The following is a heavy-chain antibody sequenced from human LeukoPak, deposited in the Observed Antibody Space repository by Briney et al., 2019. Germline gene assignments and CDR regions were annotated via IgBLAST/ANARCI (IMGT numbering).Heavy chain of an antibody. CDR2: INPNTGAT. V-gene: IGHV1-2*02. D-gene: IGHD6-19*01. CDR3: ARDRVGSGWPRPWYFEF. CDR1: GYTFTGYY. Sequence: ASVKVSCKPSGYTFTGYYLHWVRQPPGQGLEWMGWINPNTGATIYAEKFQGRVTMTRDTSIDTAHMEMRSLRSDDTAGYYCARDRVGSGWPRPWYFEFWGQGTLITVSS. J-gene: IGHJ4*02.